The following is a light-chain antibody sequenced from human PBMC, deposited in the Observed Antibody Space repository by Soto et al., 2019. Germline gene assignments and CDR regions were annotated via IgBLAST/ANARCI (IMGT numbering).Light chain of an antibody. V-gene: IGLV1-51*01. Sequence: QSALTQPPSVSAAPGQSVTISCSGSTSNVAINSVSWYQQVPGTSPKLLIYDNGKRPSGIPDRFSGSKSGTSATLDITGLQTGDEAEYYCGTRDDSRTGFVFGTGTQLTVL. CDR2: DNG. CDR1: TSNVAINS. CDR3: GTRDDSRTGFV. J-gene: IGLJ7*01.